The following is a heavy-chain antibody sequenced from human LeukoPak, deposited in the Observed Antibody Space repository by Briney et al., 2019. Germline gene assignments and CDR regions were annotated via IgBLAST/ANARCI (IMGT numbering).Heavy chain of an antibody. D-gene: IGHD6-13*01. CDR3: AKDGVSGGSSWYYFDY. CDR1: GFTFINYA. CDR2: ISGSGDST. J-gene: IGHJ4*02. Sequence: GGSLRLSCPAPGFTFINYAMTWVRQAPGKGLEWVSAISGSGDSTYYADSVKGRFTISRDNSKNTLYLQMNSLRAEDTAVYYCAKDGVSGGSSWYYFDYWGQGTLVTVSS. V-gene: IGHV3-23*01.